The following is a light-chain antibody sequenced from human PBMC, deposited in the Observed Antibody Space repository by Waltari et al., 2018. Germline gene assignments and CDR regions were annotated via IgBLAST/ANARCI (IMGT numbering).Light chain of an antibody. V-gene: IGKV3-15*01. J-gene: IGKJ3*01. CDR3: QQYNQWPAN. CDR1: QSLTTT. CDR2: GAS. Sequence: EIVLTQPPTTLSVSQGVRVTLSCRASQSLTTTLAWYQQKPGQAPRLLVYGASIRVSDIPARFSGRGSGTEFTLTISSLQSEDFALYFCQQYNQWPANFGPGTKVYIK.